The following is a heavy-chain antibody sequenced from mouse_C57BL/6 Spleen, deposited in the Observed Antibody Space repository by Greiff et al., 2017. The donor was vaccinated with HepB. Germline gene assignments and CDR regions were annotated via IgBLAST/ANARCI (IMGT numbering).Heavy chain of an antibody. CDR3: ARRGLGYKAMDY. D-gene: IGHD2-10*02. J-gene: IGHJ4*01. V-gene: IGHV1-81*01. Sequence: QVQLQQSGAELARPGASVKLSCKASGYTFTSYGISWVKQRPGQGLEWIGEIYPRSGNTYYNEKFKGKATLTADKSSSTAYMELRSLTSEDSAVYFCARRGLGYKAMDYWGQGTSVTVSS. CDR1: GYTFTSYG. CDR2: IYPRSGNT.